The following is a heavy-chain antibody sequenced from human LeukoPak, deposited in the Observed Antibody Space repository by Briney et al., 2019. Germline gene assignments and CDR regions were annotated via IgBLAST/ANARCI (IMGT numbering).Heavy chain of an antibody. Sequence: ASVKVSCKASGYTFTGYYMHWVRQAPGQGLEWMGWINPNSGGTNYAQKFQGRVTMTRDTSISTAYMELSRLRSDDTAVYYCARDPAYYYDSSSYWYFDLWGRGTLVTVSS. CDR3: ARDPAYYYDSSSYWYFDL. CDR2: INPNSGGT. D-gene: IGHD3-22*01. CDR1: GYTFTGYY. J-gene: IGHJ2*01. V-gene: IGHV1-2*02.